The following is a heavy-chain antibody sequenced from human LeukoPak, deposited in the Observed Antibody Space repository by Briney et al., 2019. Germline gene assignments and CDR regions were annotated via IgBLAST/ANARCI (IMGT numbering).Heavy chain of an antibody. CDR2: IRSDGTNK. CDR1: GFTFSSYS. J-gene: IGHJ4*02. Sequence: GGSLRLSCEASGFTFSSYSMNWVRQAPGKGLEWVAFIRSDGTNKYYMDSVKGRFTISRDNSKNSLYLQMNTLSAEDTAVYYCVASGYGYWGQGTLVIVSS. CDR3: VASGYGY. D-gene: IGHD3-22*01. V-gene: IGHV3-30*02.